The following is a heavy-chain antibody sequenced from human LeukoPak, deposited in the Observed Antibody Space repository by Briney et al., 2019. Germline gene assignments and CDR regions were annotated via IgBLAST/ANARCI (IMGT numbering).Heavy chain of an antibody. J-gene: IGHJ5*02. CDR3: ARETLTTSRWFDP. D-gene: IGHD4-17*01. CDR1: GGSISSGGYS. V-gene: IGHV4-30-2*01. CDR2: IYHSGST. Sequence: SEPLSLTCAVSGGSISSGGYSWSWIRQPPGKGLEWIGYIYHSGSTYYNPSLKSRVTISVDRSKNQFSLKLSSVTAADTAVYYCARETLTTSRWFDPWGQGTLVTVSS.